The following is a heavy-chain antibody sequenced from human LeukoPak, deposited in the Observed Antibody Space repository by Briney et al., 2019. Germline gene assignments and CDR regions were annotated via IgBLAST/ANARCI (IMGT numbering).Heavy chain of an antibody. V-gene: IGHV1-69*04. CDR3: ARGGVGATHFDY. D-gene: IGHD1-26*01. CDR2: IIPILGIA. CDR1: GGTFSSYA. Sequence: SVNVSCKASGGTFSSYAISWVRQAPGQGLEWMGRIIPILGIASYAQKFQGRVTITADKSTSTAYMELSSLRSEDTAVYYCARGGVGATHFDYWGQGTLVTVSS. J-gene: IGHJ4*02.